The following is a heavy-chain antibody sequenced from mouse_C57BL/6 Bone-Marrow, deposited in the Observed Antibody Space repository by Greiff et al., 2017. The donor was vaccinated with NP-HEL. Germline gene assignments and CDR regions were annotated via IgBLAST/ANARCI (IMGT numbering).Heavy chain of an antibody. D-gene: IGHD2-4*01. CDR2: IDPSDSYT. CDR3: VSLYDYYYFDY. Sequence: VQLQQSGAELVRPGTSVTLSCTSSCSPFPRSCLPWVKQRPGQGLEWIGVIDPSDSYTNYNQKFKGKATLTVDTSSSTAYMQLSSLTSEDSAVYYCVSLYDYYYFDYWGQGTTLTVSS. CDR1: CSPFPRSC. J-gene: IGHJ2*01. V-gene: IGHV1-59*01.